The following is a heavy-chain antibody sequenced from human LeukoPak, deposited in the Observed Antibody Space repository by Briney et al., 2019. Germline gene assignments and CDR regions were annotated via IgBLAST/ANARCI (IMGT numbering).Heavy chain of an antibody. V-gene: IGHV1-2*04. D-gene: IGHD7-27*01. CDR2: INPNSGGT. J-gene: IGHJ4*02. CDR3: ARERAQLGTPLDY. CDR1: GDTFRDYA. Sequence: ASVTVSCTGSGDTFRDYAISWVRQAPGQGLEWMGWINPNSGGTNYAQKFQGWVTMTRDTSISTAYMELSRLRSDDTAVYYCARERAQLGTPLDYWGQGTLVTVSS.